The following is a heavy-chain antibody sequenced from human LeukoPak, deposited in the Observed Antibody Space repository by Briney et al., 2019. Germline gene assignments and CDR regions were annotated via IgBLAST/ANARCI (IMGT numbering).Heavy chain of an antibody. Sequence: ASVKVSCKASGYTFTGYYMHWVRQAPGQGLEWMGWINPNSGGTNYAQKFQGRVTMTRDTSISTAYMELGRLRSDDTAVYYCARERLEYCGGDCFNNWFDPWGQGTLVTVSS. CDR2: INPNSGGT. J-gene: IGHJ5*02. CDR3: ARERLEYCGGDCFNNWFDP. D-gene: IGHD2-21*01. CDR1: GYTFTGYY. V-gene: IGHV1-2*02.